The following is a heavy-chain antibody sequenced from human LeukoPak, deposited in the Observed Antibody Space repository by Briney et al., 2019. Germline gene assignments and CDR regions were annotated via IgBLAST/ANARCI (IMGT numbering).Heavy chain of an antibody. V-gene: IGHV4-34*01. CDR1: GGSFSGYY. Sequence: PSETLSLTCAVYGGSFSGYYWSWIRQPPGKGLEWIGEINDSGSTNCNPSLKSRVTVSVNTFKNQFSLKLTSVTAADTAVYYCAREKDFGSDYWGQGTLVTVSP. J-gene: IGHJ4*02. D-gene: IGHD3-16*01. CDR2: INDSGST. CDR3: AREKDFGSDY.